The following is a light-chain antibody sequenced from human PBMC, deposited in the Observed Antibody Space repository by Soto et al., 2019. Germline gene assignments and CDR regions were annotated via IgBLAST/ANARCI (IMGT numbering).Light chain of an antibody. CDR3: TSYAGSNKVV. CDR1: SSDVGGYNY. CDR2: EVN. V-gene: IGLV2-8*01. J-gene: IGLJ2*01. Sequence: QSALTQPPSASGSPGQSVTISCTGTSSDVGGYNYVSWYQQHPGKAPKLMIYEVNKRPSGVPDRFSASKSGNTASLTVSGLQAEDEADYYCTSYAGSNKVVFGGGTKVTVL.